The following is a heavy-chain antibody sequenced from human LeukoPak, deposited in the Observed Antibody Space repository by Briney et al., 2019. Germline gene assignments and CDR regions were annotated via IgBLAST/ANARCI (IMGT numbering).Heavy chain of an antibody. Sequence: PGGSLRFPCKPLGSTFTFLPMIGFGRPQGKGRNGSSAIGGRGVITSYADSVKGRFTISRDNSRNVVYMQMNSLRPEDTATYYCAKSGLCVDSSCYFGDLYHYYYMDVWGRGTTVTVSS. D-gene: IGHD3-22*01. V-gene: IGHV3-23*01. J-gene: IGHJ6*03. CDR2: IGGRGVIT. CDR3: AKSGLCVDSSCYFGDLYHYYYMDV. CDR1: GSTFTFLP.